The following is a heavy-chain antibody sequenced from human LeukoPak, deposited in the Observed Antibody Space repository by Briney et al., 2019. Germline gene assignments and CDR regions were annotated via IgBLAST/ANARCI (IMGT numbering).Heavy chain of an antibody. J-gene: IGHJ6*04. V-gene: IGHV3-7*01. CDR1: GFTFSSYW. CDR2: IKQDGSDK. CDR3: AELGITMIGGV. D-gene: IGHD3-10*02. Sequence: GSLRLSCAASGFTFSSYWMSWVRQAPGKGLEWVANIKQDGSDKYYVDSVKGRFTISRDNAKNSLYLQMNSLRAEDTAVYYCAELGITMIGGVWGKGTTVTISS.